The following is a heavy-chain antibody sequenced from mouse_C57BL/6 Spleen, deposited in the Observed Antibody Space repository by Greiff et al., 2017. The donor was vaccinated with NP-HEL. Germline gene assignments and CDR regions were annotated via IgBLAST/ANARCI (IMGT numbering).Heavy chain of an antibody. J-gene: IGHJ1*03. CDR2: IDPSDSYT. CDR1: GYTFTSYW. D-gene: IGHD1-2*01. CDR3: ARSITKGGYFDV. Sequence: QVQLQQPGAELVMPGASVKLSCKASGYTFTSYWMHWVKQRPGQGLEWIGEIDPSDSYTNYNQKFKGKSTLTVDKSSSTAYMQLSSLTSEDSAVYYCARSITKGGYFDVWGTGTTVTVSS. V-gene: IGHV1-69*01.